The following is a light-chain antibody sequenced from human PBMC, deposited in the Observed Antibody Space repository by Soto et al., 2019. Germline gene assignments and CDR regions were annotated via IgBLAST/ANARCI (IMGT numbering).Light chain of an antibody. CDR1: QSISNY. Sequence: IQMTQSPSSLSASVEDRVVITCRASQSISNYLNWYQQKPGKAPKLLIYAASSLQSGVPSRFSGSGSGTDFTLTISSLQPEDFATYYCLQDYNYPWTFGQGTKVDIK. CDR2: AAS. J-gene: IGKJ1*01. CDR3: LQDYNYPWT. V-gene: IGKV1-6*01.